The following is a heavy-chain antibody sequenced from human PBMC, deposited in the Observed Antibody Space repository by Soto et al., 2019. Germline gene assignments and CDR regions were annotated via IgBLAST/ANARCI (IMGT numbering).Heavy chain of an antibody. D-gene: IGHD4-17*01. CDR3: ARSNYGDYGAQPDH. J-gene: IGHJ4*02. V-gene: IGHV4-31*03. CDR1: GASINDGAYY. Sequence: QVQLQESGPRLVKPAQTLSLTCTVSGASINDGAYYWNWVRQHPEKGLEWIGYIRYSGNTYYSPYLKSRVIISLDTCKNQFSLMLSSVTDADTAIYYCARSNYGDYGAQPDHWGQGTPVTVSS. CDR2: IRYSGNT.